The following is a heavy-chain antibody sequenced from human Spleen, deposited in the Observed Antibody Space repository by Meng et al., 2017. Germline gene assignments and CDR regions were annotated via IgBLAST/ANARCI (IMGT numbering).Heavy chain of an antibody. CDR2: ISSSSIYI. D-gene: IGHD6-13*01. CDR3: ARDLGSSWFIDY. J-gene: IGHJ4*02. CDR1: GFTFSSYI. Sequence: GGSLRLSCAASGFTFSSYIINWVRQAPGKGLEWVSSISSSSIYIYYAASVKGRFTISRDNAKNSLYLQMDSLGVEDTATYYCARDLGSSWFIDYWGQGTLVTVSS. V-gene: IGHV3-21*01.